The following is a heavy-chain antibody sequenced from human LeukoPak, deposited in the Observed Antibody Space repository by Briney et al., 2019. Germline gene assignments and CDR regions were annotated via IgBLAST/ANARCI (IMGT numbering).Heavy chain of an antibody. CDR3: ARPDYYDSSGYLNY. V-gene: IGHV1-18*01. CDR1: GGTFRNYA. J-gene: IGHJ4*02. Sequence: GSSVKVSCKASGGTFRNYAISWVRQAPGQGLEWMGWISAYNGNTNYAQKLQGRVTMTTDTSTSTAYMELRSLRSDDTAVYYCARPDYYDSSGYLNYWGQGTLVTVSP. D-gene: IGHD3-22*01. CDR2: ISAYNGNT.